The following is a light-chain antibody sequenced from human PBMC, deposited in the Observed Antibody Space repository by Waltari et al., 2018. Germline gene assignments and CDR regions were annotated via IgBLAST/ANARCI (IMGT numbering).Light chain of an antibody. V-gene: IGKV3-11*01. Sequence: EIVLTQSPATLSLSPGERATLSCRASQSVSSYLAWYQQKPGQAPRLLIYDASNRATGIPARFSGSGSGTDSTLNISSLEPEDFAVYYCQQRSNWPPGVTFGGGTKVEIK. CDR3: QQRSNWPPGVT. J-gene: IGKJ4*01. CDR2: DAS. CDR1: QSVSSY.